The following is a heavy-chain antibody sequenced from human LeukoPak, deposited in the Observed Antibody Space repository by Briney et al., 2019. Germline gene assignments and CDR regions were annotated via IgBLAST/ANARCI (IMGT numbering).Heavy chain of an antibody. D-gene: IGHD4-17*01. V-gene: IGHV3-23*01. CDR2: IGGSGGST. Sequence: GGSLRLSCAASGFTFSSYAMSWVRQAPGKGLEWVSAIGGSGGSTYYADSVKGRFTISRDNSKNTLYLQMNSLRAEDTAVYYCAKDVTRLTVTIGWFDPWGQGTLVTVSS. J-gene: IGHJ5*02. CDR3: AKDVTRLTVTIGWFDP. CDR1: GFTFSSYA.